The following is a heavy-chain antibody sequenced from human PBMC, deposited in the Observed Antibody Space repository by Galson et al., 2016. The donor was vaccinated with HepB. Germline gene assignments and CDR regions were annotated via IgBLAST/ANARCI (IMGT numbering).Heavy chain of an antibody. CDR2: IWFDGSHT. Sequence: SLRLSCAASGFTFSSFGMHWVRQAPGKGLEWVAVIWFDGSHTYYAAFVKGRFTISSDNSKNTLYLQMNSLRAEDTAVYYCAGGHQGDYYDSSYYFDPWGQGTLVTVSS. V-gene: IGHV3-33*01. CDR3: AGGHQGDYYDSSYYFDP. J-gene: IGHJ4*02. D-gene: IGHD3-22*01. CDR1: GFTFSSFG.